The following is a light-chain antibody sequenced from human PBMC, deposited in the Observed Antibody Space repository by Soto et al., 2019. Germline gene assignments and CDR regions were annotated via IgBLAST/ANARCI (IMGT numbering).Light chain of an antibody. CDR3: QEYGSSRT. Sequence: ELVLTQSPGTLSLSPGERATLSCRASQSVSSSYLAWYQQKPGQAPRLLIYGTSSRATGIPVRCSGSGSGTDFTLTISRLDPEDFAVYYCQEYGSSRTFGQGTKVEIK. V-gene: IGKV3-20*01. J-gene: IGKJ1*01. CDR2: GTS. CDR1: QSVSSSY.